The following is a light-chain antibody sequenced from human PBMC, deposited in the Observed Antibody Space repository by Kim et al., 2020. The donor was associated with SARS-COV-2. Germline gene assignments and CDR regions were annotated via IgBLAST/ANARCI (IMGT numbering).Light chain of an antibody. V-gene: IGKV1-5*01. Sequence: TLSASVGDRVTITCRASQSIDRWLAWYQQKPGKAPKLLISAASTLESGVPSRFSVSRSGTEFTLTISSLQPDDSATYYCQQYDAHFGGGTKVDIK. CDR2: AAS. J-gene: IGKJ4*01. CDR1: QSIDRW. CDR3: QQYDAH.